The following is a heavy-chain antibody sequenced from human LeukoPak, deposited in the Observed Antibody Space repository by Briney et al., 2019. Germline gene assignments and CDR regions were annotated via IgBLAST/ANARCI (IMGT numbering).Heavy chain of an antibody. Sequence: PGGSLRLSCAASGFTFDDYGMSWVRQAPGKGLEWVSGINWNGGSTGYADSVKGRFTISRDNAKNSLYLQMNSLRAEDTAVYYCARGPSGSYYEDFDCWGQGTLVTVSS. CDR1: GFTFDDYG. V-gene: IGHV3-20*04. CDR2: INWNGGST. D-gene: IGHD1-26*01. J-gene: IGHJ4*02. CDR3: ARGPSGSYYEDFDC.